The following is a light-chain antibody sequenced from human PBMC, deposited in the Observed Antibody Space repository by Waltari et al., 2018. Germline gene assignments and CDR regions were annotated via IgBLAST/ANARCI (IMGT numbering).Light chain of an antibody. CDR1: SSDIGGYNY. CDR2: DVS. V-gene: IGLV2-11*01. Sequence: QSALTQPRSVSVSPGQSVTISCTGNSSDIGGYNYVSWYQQHPGKAPKLMIYDVSARPSGVPDRFYGSKSGNTASLTISGLQAEDEADYYCCSYAGSYAWVFGGGTKVTVL. CDR3: CSYAGSYAWV. J-gene: IGLJ3*02.